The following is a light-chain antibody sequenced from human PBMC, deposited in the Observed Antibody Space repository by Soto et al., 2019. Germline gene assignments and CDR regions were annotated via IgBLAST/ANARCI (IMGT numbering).Light chain of an antibody. CDR3: QQYDSSPIT. V-gene: IGKV3-15*01. J-gene: IGKJ5*01. Sequence: VVTQSPATLSVSPGERATLSCRASPSVSSNLAWYQQKPGQAPRLLIYGASTRATGIPARFSGSGSGTDFTLTISRLEPEDVAVYYCQQYDSSPITFGQGTRLEIK. CDR2: GAS. CDR1: PSVSSN.